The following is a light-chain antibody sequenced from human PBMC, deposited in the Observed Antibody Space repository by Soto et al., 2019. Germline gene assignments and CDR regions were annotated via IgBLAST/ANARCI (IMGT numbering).Light chain of an antibody. Sequence: DIQLTPSPSFMSASVGVRGTITPQASQDIKSHLNWYQQKPGKAPKLLIFAASSLQSGVPSRFSGSRSGPDFTLTISSLQPEDFATYYCQQSYSSPPTFGQGTKVDIK. CDR1: QDIKSH. CDR2: AAS. V-gene: IGKV1-39*01. CDR3: QQSYSSPPT. J-gene: IGKJ1*01.